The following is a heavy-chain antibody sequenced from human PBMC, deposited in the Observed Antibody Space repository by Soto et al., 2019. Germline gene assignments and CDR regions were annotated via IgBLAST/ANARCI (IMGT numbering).Heavy chain of an antibody. CDR2: IYYSGST. V-gene: IGHV4-59*01. CDR1: GGSISSYY. CDR3: AREQERYGGISPNWFDP. J-gene: IGHJ5*02. Sequence: QVQLQESGPGLVKPSETLSLTCTVSGGSISSYYWSWIRQPPGKGLEWNGYIYYSGSTNYNPSLKSRVTLSVDTSKNQFSLKLSSVTAADTAVYYCAREQERYGGISPNWFDPWGQGTLVTVSS. D-gene: IGHD1-20*01.